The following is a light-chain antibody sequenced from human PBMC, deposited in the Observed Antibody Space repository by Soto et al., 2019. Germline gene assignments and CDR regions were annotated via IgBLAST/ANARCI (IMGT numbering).Light chain of an antibody. V-gene: IGKV1-39*01. J-gene: IGKJ1*01. CDR3: RHSYSTLPWT. CDR2: DAS. CDR1: QSIRSY. Sequence: DIQMTQSPSSLSASVGDKVTITCRASQSIRSYLNWVQQKPGKAPKLLIYDASSLQTGVPSRFSGSGSGPKFSLTISSLLPEDFAPYYCRHSYSTLPWTFGQGTKVESK.